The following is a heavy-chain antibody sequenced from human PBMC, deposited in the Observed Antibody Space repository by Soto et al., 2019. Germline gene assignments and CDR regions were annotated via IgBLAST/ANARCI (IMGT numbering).Heavy chain of an antibody. Sequence: GESLKISCEGSGHSFTSYWIAWVRQMPGKGLEWMGIIYPGDSDTRYSPSFQGRVTIPADKSIRTVYLQWSSLKASDTAMYDGAGFAWNFYKTGDVWGQGTTVTVSS. CDR1: GHSFTSYW. J-gene: IGHJ6*02. CDR3: AGFAWNFYKTGDV. CDR2: IYPGDSDT. D-gene: IGHD3-10*01. V-gene: IGHV5-51*01.